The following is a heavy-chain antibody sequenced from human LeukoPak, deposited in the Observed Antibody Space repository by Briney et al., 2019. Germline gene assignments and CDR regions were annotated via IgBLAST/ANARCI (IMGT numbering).Heavy chain of an antibody. Sequence: GASVKVSCKASGYTFTSYAMNWVRQAPGQGLEWMGWINTNTGNPAYAQGFTGRFVFSLDTSVSTAYLQISSLKAEDTAVYYCARDAGGGGYYQIPAFDIWGQGTMVTVSS. CDR3: ARDAGGGGYYQIPAFDI. CDR2: INTNTGNP. CDR1: GYTFTSYA. J-gene: IGHJ3*02. D-gene: IGHD3-22*01. V-gene: IGHV7-4-1*02.